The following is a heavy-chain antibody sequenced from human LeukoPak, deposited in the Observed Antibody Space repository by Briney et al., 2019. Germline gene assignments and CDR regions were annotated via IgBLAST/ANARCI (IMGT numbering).Heavy chain of an antibody. J-gene: IGHJ4*02. CDR1: GFTFSSHS. Sequence: PGGSLRLSCAASGFTFSSHSMNWVRQAPGKGLEWVSYISSSSSTIYYADSVKGRFTISRDNAKNSLYLQMNSLRAEDTAVYYCAREEYYYDSSGYYLPYYFDYWGQGTLVTVSS. CDR2: ISSSSSTI. CDR3: AREEYYYDSSGYYLPYYFDY. D-gene: IGHD3-22*01. V-gene: IGHV3-48*01.